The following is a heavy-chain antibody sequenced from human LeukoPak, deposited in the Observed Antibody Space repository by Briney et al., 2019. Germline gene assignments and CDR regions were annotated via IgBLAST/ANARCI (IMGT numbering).Heavy chain of an antibody. CDR1: GFSFSGHW. J-gene: IGHJ4*02. CDR3: AYRNNFEY. CDR2: IKADGSEK. Sequence: GGSLRPSGAASGFSFSGHWMNWVRQPPGKGLEWVANIKADGSEKYYVDSVKGRFTISRDDAKRTVDLQMDNLRAEDTAIYYCAYRNNFEYWGQGALVTVSS. V-gene: IGHV3-7*05. D-gene: IGHD1-26*01.